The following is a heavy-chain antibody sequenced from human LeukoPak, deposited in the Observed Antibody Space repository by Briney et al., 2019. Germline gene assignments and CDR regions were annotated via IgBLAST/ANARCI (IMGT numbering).Heavy chain of an antibody. CDR2: INTNTGNP. CDR3: ARPNPYSSGWYKAFDI. Sequence: ASVKASCKASGYTFTSYAMNWVRQAPGQGLEWMGWINTNTGNPTYAQGFTGRFVFSFDTSVSTAYLQISSLKAEDTAVYYCARPNPYSSGWYKAFDIWGQGTMVTVSS. J-gene: IGHJ3*02. D-gene: IGHD6-19*01. CDR1: GYTFTSYA. V-gene: IGHV7-4-1*02.